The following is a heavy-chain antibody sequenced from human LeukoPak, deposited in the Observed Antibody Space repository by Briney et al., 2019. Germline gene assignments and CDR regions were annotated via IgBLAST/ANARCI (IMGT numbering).Heavy chain of an antibody. CDR2: MNPNSGNT. J-gene: IGHJ6*03. CDR3: ARGRGYAPYYYYYMDV. Sequence: ASVKVSCKASGYTFTSYDINWVRQATGQGLEWMGWMNPNSGNTGYAQKFQGRVTMTRNTSISTAYMELSSLRSEDTAVYYCARGRGYAPYYYYYMDVWGKGTTVTVSS. D-gene: IGHD3-22*01. V-gene: IGHV1-8*01. CDR1: GYTFTSYD.